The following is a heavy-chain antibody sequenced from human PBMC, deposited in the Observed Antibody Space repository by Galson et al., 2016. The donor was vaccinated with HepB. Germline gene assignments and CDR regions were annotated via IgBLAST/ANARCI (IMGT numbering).Heavy chain of an antibody. J-gene: IGHJ4*02. CDR3: ARWSRGTGSSLDF. D-gene: IGHD3-10*01. V-gene: IGHV3-73*01. CDR1: GFTFSGSA. Sequence: SLRLSCAASGFTFSGSAMHWVRQASGKGLEWVGRIRSKANSYATAYAASVKGRCTISRDDSKNTAYLRMNSLGAEDTAIYYCARWSRGTGSSLDFWGQGTLVTVSS. CDR2: IRSKANSYAT.